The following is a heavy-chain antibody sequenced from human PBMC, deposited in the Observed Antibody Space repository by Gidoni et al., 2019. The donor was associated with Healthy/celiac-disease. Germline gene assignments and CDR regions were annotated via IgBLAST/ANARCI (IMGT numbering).Heavy chain of an antibody. D-gene: IGHD3-22*01. CDR2: ISSSSSYI. V-gene: IGHV3-21*01. J-gene: IGHJ3*02. CDR3: AREETYYYDSTGQGAFDI. CDR1: GFTFSSYS. Sequence: EVQLVESGGGLVKPGGSLRLSCAASGFTFSSYSRNWVRQAPGKGLEWVSSISSSSSYIYYAESVKSRFTISRDNAKNSLYLQMNSLRAEDTAVYYCAREETYYYDSTGQGAFDIWGQGTMVTVSS.